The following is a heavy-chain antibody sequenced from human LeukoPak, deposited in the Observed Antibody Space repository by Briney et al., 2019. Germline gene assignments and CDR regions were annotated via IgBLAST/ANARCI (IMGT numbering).Heavy chain of an antibody. D-gene: IGHD3-10*01. J-gene: IGHJ3*02. V-gene: IGHV3-74*01. Sequence: GGSLRLSCAGSGFTFSSDWMHWVRQAPGKGLVWVARINSGGSTINYADSVRGRFTVTRDNSKNALYMQMSSLRVEDTAVYYCARDLGWFGELSDSDALDIWGQGTLVTVSS. CDR2: INSGGSTI. CDR1: GFTFSSDW. CDR3: ARDLGWFGELSDSDALDI.